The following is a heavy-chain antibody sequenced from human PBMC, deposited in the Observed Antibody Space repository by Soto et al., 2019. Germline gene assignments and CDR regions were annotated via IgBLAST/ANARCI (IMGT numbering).Heavy chain of an antibody. CDR3: AKDLGITMVRGVKYYYYGMDV. V-gene: IGHV3-30*18. CDR2: ISYDGSNK. CDR1: GFTFTIYS. J-gene: IGHJ6*02. D-gene: IGHD3-10*01. Sequence: HPADSLRRSYRSSGFTFTIYSVHGIRQATGKGLEWVAVISYDGSNKYYADSVKGRFTISRDNSKNTLYLQMNSLRAEDTAVYYCAKDLGITMVRGVKYYYYGMDVWGQGT.